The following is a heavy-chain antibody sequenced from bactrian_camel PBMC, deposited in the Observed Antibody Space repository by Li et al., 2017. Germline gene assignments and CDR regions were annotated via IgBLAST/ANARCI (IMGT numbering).Heavy chain of an antibody. CDR3: KASRSWDCPSPSSGY. CDR1: GFKFVDSE. V-gene: IGHV3S53*01. J-gene: IGHJ4*01. CDR2: ITRGGKK. D-gene: IGHD3*01. Sequence: QVQLVESGGGSVQAGRSLRLSCRATGFKFVDSEMAWYRQAPGGDCELVSSITRGGKKDYADSVKGRFTISRDKAENTLHLQMNGLIPENTAMYYCKASRSWDCPSPSSGYWGQGTQVTVS.